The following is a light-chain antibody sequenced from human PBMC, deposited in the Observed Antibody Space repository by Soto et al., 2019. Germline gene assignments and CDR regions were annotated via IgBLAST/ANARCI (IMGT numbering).Light chain of an antibody. J-gene: IGKJ2*01. CDR1: QSVLHRSNNKNY. V-gene: IGKV4-1*01. Sequence: DIVMTQSPDSLAVSLGERATINCKSSQSVLHRSNNKNYLAWYQQRPGQPPKLLIYWASTRESGVPDRFSGSGSGKDFTLTISSLQAEDGAVYYCQQSDSIPYTFGQGTRVEIK. CDR3: QQSDSIPYT. CDR2: WAS.